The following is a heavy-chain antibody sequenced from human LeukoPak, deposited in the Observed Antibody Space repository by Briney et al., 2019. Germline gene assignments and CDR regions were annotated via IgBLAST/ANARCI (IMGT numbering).Heavy chain of an antibody. CDR2: ISYDGSNK. D-gene: IGHD3-9*01. CDR3: AKFGVRYFDWLLPQNLPPVGVDY. Sequence: QSGGSLRLSCAASGFTFSSYGMHWVRQAPGKGLEWVAVISYDGSNKYYADSVKGRFTISRDNSKNTLYLQMNSLRAEDTAVYYCAKFGVRYFDWLLPQNLPPVGVDYWGQGTLVTVSS. V-gene: IGHV3-30*18. CDR1: GFTFSSYG. J-gene: IGHJ4*02.